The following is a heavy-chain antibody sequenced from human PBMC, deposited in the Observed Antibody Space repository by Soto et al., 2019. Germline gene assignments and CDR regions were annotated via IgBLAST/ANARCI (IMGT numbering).Heavy chain of an antibody. V-gene: IGHV3-48*02. CDR3: AKGSGSGSCLMDI. Sequence: PGGSLRLSCAASGFRFSGNTMNWARQAPGKGLEWLAFISSGGGSTTYYADAVKGRFTISRDNAKNSLFLQMNTLRDEDTAVYYCAKGSGSGSCLMDIWGQGTTVTVSS. CDR1: GFRFSGNT. D-gene: IGHD6-25*01. CDR2: ISSGGGSTT. J-gene: IGHJ6*02.